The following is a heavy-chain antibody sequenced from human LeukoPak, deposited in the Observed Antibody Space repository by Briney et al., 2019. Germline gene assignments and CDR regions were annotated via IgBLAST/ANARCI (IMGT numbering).Heavy chain of an antibody. CDR2: IRYYGSNK. CDR1: GFTLSSYG. Sequence: PGGSLRLSCAASGFTLSSYGMHWVRQAPGKGLEWVAFIRYYGSNKYYADSVKGRFTISRDNSKNTLYLQMNSLRAEDTAVYYCAKAPHGPKNKPLIAAAGSPDYWGQGTLVTVSS. CDR3: AKAPHGPKNKPLIAAAGSPDY. D-gene: IGHD6-13*01. V-gene: IGHV3-30*02. J-gene: IGHJ4*02.